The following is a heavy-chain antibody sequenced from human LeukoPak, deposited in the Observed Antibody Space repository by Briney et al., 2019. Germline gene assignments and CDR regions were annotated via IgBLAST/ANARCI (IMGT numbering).Heavy chain of an antibody. CDR3: ARGGGSETETWFDP. V-gene: IGHV1-69*13. Sequence: ASVKVSCKASGGTFSSYAISWVRQAPGQGLEWMGGIIPIFGTANYAQKFQGRVTITADESTSTAYMELSSLRSEDTAVYYCARGGGSETETWFDPWGQGTLVTVSS. J-gene: IGHJ5*02. CDR1: GGTFSSYA. D-gene: IGHD1-26*01. CDR2: IIPIFGTA.